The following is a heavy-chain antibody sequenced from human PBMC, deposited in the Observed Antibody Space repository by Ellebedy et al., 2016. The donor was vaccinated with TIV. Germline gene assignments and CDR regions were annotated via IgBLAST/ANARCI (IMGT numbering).Heavy chain of an antibody. V-gene: IGHV1-46*01. D-gene: IGHD3-22*01. CDR2: ISPSGVST. J-gene: IGHJ3*01. Sequence: ASVKVSCKTSGYSLTGHYIHWVRQAPGQGLEWMGLISPSGVSTTYSQKFQGRVTLTRDTSTSTVYMELSSLRSEDTALYYCARKTTSGYYTGAFDLWGQGTMVTVSS. CDR1: GYSLTGHY. CDR3: ARKTTSGYYTGAFDL.